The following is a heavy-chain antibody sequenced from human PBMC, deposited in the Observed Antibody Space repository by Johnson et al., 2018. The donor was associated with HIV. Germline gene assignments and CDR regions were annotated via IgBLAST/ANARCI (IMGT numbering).Heavy chain of an antibody. CDR1: GFTFSSYA. V-gene: IGHV3-23*04. D-gene: IGHD6-13*01. Sequence: VQLVESGGGVVQPGRSLRVSCGTSGFTFSSYAMHWVRQAPGKGLEWVSAISGSGGSTYYADSVKGRFTISRDNSKNTLYLQMNSLKTEDTAVYYCTTCSRSGAFDIWGQGTMVTVSS. J-gene: IGHJ3*02. CDR3: TTCSRSGAFDI. CDR2: ISGSGGST.